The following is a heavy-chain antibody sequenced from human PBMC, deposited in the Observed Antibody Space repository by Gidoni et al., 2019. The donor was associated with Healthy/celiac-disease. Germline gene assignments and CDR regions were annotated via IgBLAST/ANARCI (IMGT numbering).Heavy chain of an antibody. J-gene: IGHJ4*02. CDR1: GFTFSRYG. D-gene: IGHD5-12*01. Sequence: QVQLVESGGGVVQPGRSLRPSCAASGFTFSRYGMHWVRQAPGRGREWVAVIWYDGSNKYYADSVKGRFTISRDNSKNTLYLQMNSLRAEDTAVYYCARTLNSGLEMATIYLDYWGQGTLVTVSS. CDR2: IWYDGSNK. V-gene: IGHV3-33*01. CDR3: ARTLNSGLEMATIYLDY.